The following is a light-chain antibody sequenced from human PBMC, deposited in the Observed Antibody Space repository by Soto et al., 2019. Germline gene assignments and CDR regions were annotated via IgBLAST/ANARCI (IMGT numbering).Light chain of an antibody. Sequence: DTQMTQSPSILSASVGDRVTITCRASQSINTWLAWYQQKPGKAPKVLIYKASTLQSGVPSRFSGSGSGTEFNLTISSLQADDFATYYCQQYTNYWTFGQGTKVEIK. V-gene: IGKV1-5*03. J-gene: IGKJ1*01. CDR1: QSINTW. CDR2: KAS. CDR3: QQYTNYWT.